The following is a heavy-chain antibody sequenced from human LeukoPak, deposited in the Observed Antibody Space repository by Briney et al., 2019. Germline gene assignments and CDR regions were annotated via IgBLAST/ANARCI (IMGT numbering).Heavy chain of an antibody. CDR1: GGSISSSSSY. D-gene: IGHD6-6*01. CDR2: IYYSGST. J-gene: IGHJ4*02. V-gene: IGHV4-39*01. CDR3: ARWSPLDLGYFDY. Sequence: PSETLSLTCTVSGGSISSSSSYWGWIRQPPGKGLEWIGSIYYSGSTYYNPSLKSRVTISVDTSKNQFSLKLSSVTAADTAVYYCARWSPLDLGYFDYWGQGTLVSVSS.